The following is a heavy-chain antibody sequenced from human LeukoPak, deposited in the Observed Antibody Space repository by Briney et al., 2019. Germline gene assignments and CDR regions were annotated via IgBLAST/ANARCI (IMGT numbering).Heavy chain of an antibody. CDR2: IKQDGSDK. V-gene: IGHV3-7*01. CDR1: GFTFDDYG. J-gene: IGHJ5*02. CDR3: ARVSSIRWFDP. D-gene: IGHD6-6*01. Sequence: PGWSLRLSCAASGFTFDDYGMSWVRQAPGKGLEWVANIKQDGSDKYYVDSVKGRFTISRDNAKNSLYLQMNSLRAEDTAVYYCARVSSIRWFDPWGQGTLVTVSS.